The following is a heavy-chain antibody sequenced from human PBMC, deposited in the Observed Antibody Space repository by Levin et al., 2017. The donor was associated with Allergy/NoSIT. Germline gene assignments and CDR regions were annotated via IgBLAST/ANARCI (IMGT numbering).Heavy chain of an antibody. CDR1: GGSISSSSYY. CDR3: ATISELGYFDY. D-gene: IGHD1-26*01. Sequence: SETLSLTCTVSGGSISSSSYYWGWIRQPPGKGLEWIGSIYYSGSTYYNPSLKSRVTISVDTSKNQFSLKLSSVTAADTAVYYCATISELGYFDYWGQGTLVTVSS. J-gene: IGHJ4*02. V-gene: IGHV4-39*01. CDR2: IYYSGST.